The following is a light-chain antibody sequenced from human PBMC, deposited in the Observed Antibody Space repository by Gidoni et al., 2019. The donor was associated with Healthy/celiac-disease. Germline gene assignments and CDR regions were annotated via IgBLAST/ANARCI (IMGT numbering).Light chain of an antibody. CDR2: ASS. J-gene: IGKJ1*01. CDR3: QQYYSFPWT. CDR1: QGISSY. V-gene: IGKV1D-8*01. Sequence: VIWLTQSPSLLSASTGDRVTISCRISQGISSYLAWYQQKPGKDPELLIYASSTLQSGVPSRFIGSGSGTYFTLTISCLQSEDVATYYCQQYYSFPWTFGQGTKVEIK.